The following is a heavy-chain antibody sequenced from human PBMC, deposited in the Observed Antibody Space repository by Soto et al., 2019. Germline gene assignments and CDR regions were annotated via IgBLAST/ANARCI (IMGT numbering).Heavy chain of an antibody. V-gene: IGHV4-31*03. CDR2: IYYIGTT. CDR3: ARGGYIYGSDAFDI. D-gene: IGHD5-18*01. J-gene: IGHJ3*02. Sequence: QVQLQESGPGLVKPSQTLSHTCTVSGGSISSGGYYWTWIRQHPGKGLEWIGHIYYIGTTHYIPSLQSRVTISLDTSKNRFSLKLTSVTAADTALYYCARGGYIYGSDAFDIWGQGTMVTVSS. CDR1: GGSISSGGYY.